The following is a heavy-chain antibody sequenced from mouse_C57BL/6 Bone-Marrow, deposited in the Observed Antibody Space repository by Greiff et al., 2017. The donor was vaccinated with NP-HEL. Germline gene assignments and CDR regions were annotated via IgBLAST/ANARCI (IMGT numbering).Heavy chain of an antibody. V-gene: IGHV1-64*01. CDR3: ARRVLRYAMDY. J-gene: IGHJ4*01. CDR1: GYTFTSYW. CDR2: IHPNSGST. D-gene: IGHD1-1*01. Sequence: QVQLQQPGAELVKPGASVKLSCKASGYTFTSYWLHWVKQRPGQGLEWIGMIHPNSGSTNYNEKFKSKATLTVDKSSSTAYMQLSSLTSEDSAVYYCARRVLRYAMDYWGQGTSVTVSS.